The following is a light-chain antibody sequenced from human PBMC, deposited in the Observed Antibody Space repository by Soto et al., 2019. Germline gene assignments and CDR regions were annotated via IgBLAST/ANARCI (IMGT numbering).Light chain of an antibody. CDR2: EVY. Sequence: QSALTQPASVSGSPGQSITISCTGSSSDVGSYNLVSWYQHHPAKGPKLMIYEVYKRPSGVSNRFSGSKSGNTASLTIAGLQADDEADYFCSSYVGGSTYVFGPATKLTVL. CDR1: SSDVGSYNL. V-gene: IGLV2-23*02. CDR3: SSYVGGSTYV. J-gene: IGLJ1*01.